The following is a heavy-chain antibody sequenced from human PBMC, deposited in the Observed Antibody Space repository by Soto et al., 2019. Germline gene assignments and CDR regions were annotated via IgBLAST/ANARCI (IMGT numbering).Heavy chain of an antibody. Sequence: SGPTLVNPTQTLTLTCTFSGFSLSTSGMCVSWIRQPPGKALEWLARIDWDDDKYYSTSLKTRLTISKDTSKNQVVLTMTNMDPVDTATYYCARNYYDILTGAPAYFVYWGPGTLVNVSS. CDR3: ARNYYDILTGAPAYFVY. V-gene: IGHV2-70*11. CDR2: IDWDDDK. J-gene: IGHJ4*02. D-gene: IGHD3-9*01. CDR1: GFSLSTSGMC.